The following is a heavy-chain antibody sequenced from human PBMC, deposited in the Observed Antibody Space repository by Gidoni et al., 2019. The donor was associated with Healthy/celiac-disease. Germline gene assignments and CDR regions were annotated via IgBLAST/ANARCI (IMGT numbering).Heavy chain of an antibody. CDR3: ARHPLYDSSGYYYDY. J-gene: IGHJ4*02. V-gene: IGHV5-51*03. D-gene: IGHD3-22*01. CDR1: GYSFTSYW. CDR2: IYPGDSDT. Sequence: EVQLVQSGAEVKTPGESLKISCKGSGYSFTSYWTGWVRQMPGKGLEWMGIIYPGDSDTRYSPSFQGQVTISADKSISTAYLQWSSLKASDTAMYYCARHPLYDSSGYYYDYWGQGTLVTVSS.